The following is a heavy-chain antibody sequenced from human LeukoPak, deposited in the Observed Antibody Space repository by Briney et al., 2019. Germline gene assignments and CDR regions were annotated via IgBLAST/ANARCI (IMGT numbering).Heavy chain of an antibody. D-gene: IGHD3-10*01. V-gene: IGHV4-39*07. Sequence: PSETLSLTCTVSGGSIGSSSYYWGWIRQPPGKGLEWIGSIYYSGSTYYNPSLKSRVTISVDTSKNQFSLKLSSVTAADTAVYYCARSLRLLWFGELAEFDYWGQGTLVTVSS. J-gene: IGHJ4*02. CDR2: IYYSGST. CDR3: ARSLRLLWFGELAEFDY. CDR1: GGSIGSSSYY.